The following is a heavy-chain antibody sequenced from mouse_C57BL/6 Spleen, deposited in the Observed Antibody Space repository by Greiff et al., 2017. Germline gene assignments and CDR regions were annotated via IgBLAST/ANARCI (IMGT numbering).Heavy chain of an antibody. CDR2: FYPGGGSI. V-gene: IGHV1-62-2*01. Sequence: VQLQQSGAELVKPGASVKLSCKASGYTFTEYSIHWVKQRSGQGLEWIGWFYPGGGSIKYNEKFKDKATLTADKSSSTVYMELSSLTSEDSAVYFWARHEGRARYGSSCYAMDDWGQGTSVTVAS. CDR1: GYTFTEYS. D-gene: IGHD1-1*01. CDR3: ARHEGRARYGSSCYAMDD. J-gene: IGHJ4*01.